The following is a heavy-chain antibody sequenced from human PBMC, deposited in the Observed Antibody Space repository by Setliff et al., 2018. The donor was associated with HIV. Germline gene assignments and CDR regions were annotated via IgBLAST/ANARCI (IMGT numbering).Heavy chain of an antibody. CDR3: ARAKAVGGVIITGGLDV. CDR1: GFSFSSYG. V-gene: IGHV3-48*01. CDR2: ISSTSSNI. Sequence: GGSLRLSCAASGFSFSSYGMNWVRQAPGKGLEWVSYISSTSSNIYYVDSVEGRFTISRDNADNSLYLQMNSLRAEDTAVYYCARAKAVGGVIITGGLDVWGQGTTVTVSS. J-gene: IGHJ6*02. D-gene: IGHD3-16*02.